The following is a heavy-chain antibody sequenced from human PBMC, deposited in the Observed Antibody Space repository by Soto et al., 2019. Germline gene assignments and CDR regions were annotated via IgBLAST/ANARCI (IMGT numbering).Heavy chain of an antibody. Sequence: SXTLSLTCTVSGGSIRSFFCSWIVQPPGKGLEWIGYIYHSGTTNYNPSLKSRVTMSVDTSRNHLSLKLTSVTAADTALYYCVRWAYSSSWPSDNYGMDVWGQGTTVTVSS. V-gene: IGHV4-4*09. J-gene: IGHJ6*02. CDR1: GGSIRSFF. D-gene: IGHD6-13*01. CDR2: IYHSGTT. CDR3: VRWAYSSSWPSDNYGMDV.